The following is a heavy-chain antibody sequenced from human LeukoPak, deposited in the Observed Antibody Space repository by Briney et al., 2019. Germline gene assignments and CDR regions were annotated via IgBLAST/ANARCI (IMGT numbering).Heavy chain of an antibody. Sequence: GGSLRLSCAASGFTLSSYAMSWVRQGPGKGLEWVSAISVSGNTYHADSVKGRFTISRDSSKNTLYLQMSSLKTEDTALYYCARARYSANDYSDYWGQGTLVTVSS. J-gene: IGHJ4*02. D-gene: IGHD1-26*01. CDR1: GFTLSSYA. CDR2: ISVSGNT. CDR3: ARARYSANDYSDY. V-gene: IGHV3-23*01.